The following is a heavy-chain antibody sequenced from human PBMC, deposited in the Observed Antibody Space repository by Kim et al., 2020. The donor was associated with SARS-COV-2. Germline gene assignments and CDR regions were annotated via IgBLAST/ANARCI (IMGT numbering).Heavy chain of an antibody. CDR2: IVVGSGNT. D-gene: IGHD3-3*01. CDR1: GFTFTSSA. J-gene: IGHJ4*02. V-gene: IGHV1-58*02. Sequence: SVKVSCKASGFTFTSSAMQWVRQARGQRLEWIGWIVVGSGNTNYAQKFQERVTITRDMSTSTAYMELSSLRSEDTAVYYCSADLYYDFWSGPPGDFDYWGQGTLVTVSS. CDR3: SADLYYDFWSGPPGDFDY.